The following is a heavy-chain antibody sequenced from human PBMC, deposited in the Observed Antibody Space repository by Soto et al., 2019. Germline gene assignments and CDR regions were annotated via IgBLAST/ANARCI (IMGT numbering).Heavy chain of an antibody. CDR2: INSGGDTT. CDR1: GFTFASYT. D-gene: IGHD2-2*01. CDR3: AKSGGPPASLDVYFDY. J-gene: IGHJ4*02. V-gene: IGHV3-23*01. Sequence: GGSLRLSCAASGFTFASYTMTWVRQAPGKGLEWVSTINSGGDTTYYSDSVKGRFTISRDSPKNTLFLLMTSLRAEDTAVYYCAKSGGPPASLDVYFDYWGQGTLVTVSS.